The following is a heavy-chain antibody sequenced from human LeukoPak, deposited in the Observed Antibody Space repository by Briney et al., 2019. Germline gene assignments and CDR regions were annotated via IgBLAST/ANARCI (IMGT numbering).Heavy chain of an antibody. CDR2: ISSNGGST. D-gene: IGHD6-13*01. CDR1: GITFSTYA. CDR3: AEVGSSRWSPIDY. Sequence: GGSLRLSCAASGITFSTYAMHWVRQAAGKGLQYVSAISSNGGSTYYADSVKGRFTISRVNSKNTLYLQMGSLRGEAMYFYYWAEVGSSRWSPIDYWGQGTLVTVSS. V-gene: IGHV3-64*02. J-gene: IGHJ4*02.